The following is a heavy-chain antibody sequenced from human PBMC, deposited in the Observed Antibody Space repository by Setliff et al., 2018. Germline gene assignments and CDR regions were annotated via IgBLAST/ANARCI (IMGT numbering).Heavy chain of an antibody. CDR1: GFTFNNYW. D-gene: IGHD6-13*01. J-gene: IGHJ6*03. Sequence: HPGGSLRLSCAASGFTFNNYWMHWVRQAPGEGLVWVSRIFSDGGSTNYADSVKGRFTISRDNVNNTLYLQMNSLRAEDTAVYYCAKGGGIEAGKYYMDVWGKGTMVTVSS. CDR3: AKGGGIEAGKYYMDV. V-gene: IGHV3-74*01. CDR2: IFSDGGST.